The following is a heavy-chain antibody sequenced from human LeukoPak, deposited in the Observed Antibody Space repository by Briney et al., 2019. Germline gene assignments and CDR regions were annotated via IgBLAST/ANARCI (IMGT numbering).Heavy chain of an antibody. CDR2: IIPIFGTA. J-gene: IGHJ4*02. CDR1: GGTFSSYA. CDR3: AKSSRYCTNGVCPYYFDY. V-gene: IGHV1-69*13. D-gene: IGHD2-8*01. Sequence: ASVKVSCKASGGTFSSYAISWVRQAPGQGLEWMGGIIPIFGTANYAQKFQGRVTITADESTSTAYMELSSLRSEDTAVYYCAKSSRYCTNGVCPYYFDYWGQGTLVTVSS.